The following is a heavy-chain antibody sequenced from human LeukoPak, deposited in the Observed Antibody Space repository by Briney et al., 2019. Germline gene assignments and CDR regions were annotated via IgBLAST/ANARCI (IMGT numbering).Heavy chain of an antibody. D-gene: IGHD1/OR15-1a*01. CDR3: AGNTEQEVYWYLDL. CDR2: IYYSGST. CDR1: GGSISSYY. J-gene: IGHJ2*01. V-gene: IGHV4-59*01. Sequence: SETLSLTCTVSGGSISSYYWSWIRKPPGKGLEWIGHIYYSGSTNYNPSLKSRVTISVDTSKNQFSLKLSSVTAADTAVYYCAGNTEQEVYWYLDLWGRGTLVTVSS.